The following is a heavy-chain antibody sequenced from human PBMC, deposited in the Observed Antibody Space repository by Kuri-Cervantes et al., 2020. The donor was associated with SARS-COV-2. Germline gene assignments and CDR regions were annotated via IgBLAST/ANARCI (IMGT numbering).Heavy chain of an antibody. V-gene: IGHV3-15*01. CDR3: ATGGTSGWYRRDFDF. Sequence: WIRQPPGKGLEWIGRFKSKAAGGTTVYAAPVQGRFTISRDDSRNTLYLQMDSLKTEDTGVYYCATGGTSGWYRRDFDFWGLGTLVTVS. CDR2: FKSKAAGGTT. D-gene: IGHD6-19*01. J-gene: IGHJ4*02.